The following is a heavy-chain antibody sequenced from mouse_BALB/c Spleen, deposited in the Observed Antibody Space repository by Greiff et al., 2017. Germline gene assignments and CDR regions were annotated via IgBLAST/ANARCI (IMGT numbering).Heavy chain of an antibody. CDR1: GYSITSDYA. D-gene: IGHD1-1*01. Sequence: EVQLQESGPGLVKPSQSLSLTCTVTGYSITSDYAWNWIRQFPGNKLEWMGYISYSGSTSYNPSLKSRISITRDTSKNQFFLQLNSVTTEDTATYYCARSGITTVVATGDFDYWGQGTTLTVSS. J-gene: IGHJ2*01. CDR3: ARSGITTVVATGDFDY. CDR2: ISYSGST. V-gene: IGHV3-2*02.